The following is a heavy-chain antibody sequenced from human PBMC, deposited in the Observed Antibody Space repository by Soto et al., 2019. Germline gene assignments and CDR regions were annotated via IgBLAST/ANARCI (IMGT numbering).Heavy chain of an antibody. J-gene: IGHJ5*02. D-gene: IGHD3-3*01. CDR1: GYTLTELS. Sequence: GASVKVSCKVSGYTLTELSMHWVRQAPGKGLEWMGGFDPEDGETIYAQKFQGRVTMTEDTSTDTAYMELSSLRSEDTAVYYCAGLHTYYDFSSGSPTPGSGWFDPWGQGTLVNVSS. V-gene: IGHV1-24*01. CDR2: FDPEDGET. CDR3: AGLHTYYDFSSGSPTPGSGWFDP.